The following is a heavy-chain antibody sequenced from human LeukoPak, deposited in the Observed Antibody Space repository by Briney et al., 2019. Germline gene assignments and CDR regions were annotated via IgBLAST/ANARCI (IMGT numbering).Heavy chain of an antibody. CDR1: GDSVSSNSAA. CDR2: TYYRSEWYN. D-gene: IGHD4-11*01. J-gene: IGHJ6*02. Sequence: SQTLSLTCAISGDSVSSNSAAWNWIRQSPSRGLEWLGRTYYRSEWYNDHAVSVKSRITINPDTSKNQFSLQLNSVTPEDTAVYYCVKETVTAYYYGMAVWGQGTTVTVSS. V-gene: IGHV6-1*01. CDR3: VKETVTAYYYGMAV.